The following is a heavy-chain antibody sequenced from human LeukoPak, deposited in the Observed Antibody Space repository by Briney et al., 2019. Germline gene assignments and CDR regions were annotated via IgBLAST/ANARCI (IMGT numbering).Heavy chain of an antibody. CDR3: ARKYDLWRFDY. V-gene: IGHV3-48*03. D-gene: IGHD3-3*01. CDR2: ISSSGGTI. J-gene: IGHJ4*02. Sequence: PGGSLRLSCAASGFTFSTYAMNWVRQAPGKGLEWVSYISSSGGTIYYADSVKGRFTISRDNAKNSLYLQMNSLRAEDTAVYYCARKYDLWRFDYWGQGTLVTVSS. CDR1: GFTFSTYA.